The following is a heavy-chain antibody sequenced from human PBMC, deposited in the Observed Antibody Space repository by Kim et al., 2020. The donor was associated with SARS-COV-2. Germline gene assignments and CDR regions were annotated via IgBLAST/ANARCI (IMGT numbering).Heavy chain of an antibody. V-gene: IGHV4-34*01. CDR1: GGSFSGYY. CDR3: ARLYYYGSGRRSLDY. D-gene: IGHD3-10*01. CDR2: INHSGST. J-gene: IGHJ4*02. Sequence: SETLSLTCAVYGGSFSGYYWSWIRQPPGKGLEWIGEINHSGSTNYNPSLKSRVTISVDTSKNQFSLKLSSVTAADTAVYYCARLYYYGSGRRSLDYWGQGTLVTVSS.